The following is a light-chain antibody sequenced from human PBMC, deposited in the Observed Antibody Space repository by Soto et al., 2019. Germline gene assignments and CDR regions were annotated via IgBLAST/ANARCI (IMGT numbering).Light chain of an antibody. CDR2: GAS. CDR1: QSVSSSY. V-gene: IGKV3-20*01. Sequence: EIVLTQSTGALSLSPGERATLSCGASQSVSSSYLAWYQQKPGQAPRLLIYGASTRATGLPDRFSGSGSGTDFTLTISRLEPEDFAVYYCQQYGSSPRTFGQGTKVEI. CDR3: QQYGSSPRT. J-gene: IGKJ1*01.